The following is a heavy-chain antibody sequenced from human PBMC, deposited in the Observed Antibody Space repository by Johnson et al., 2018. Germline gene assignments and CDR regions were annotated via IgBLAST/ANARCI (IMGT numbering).Heavy chain of an antibody. D-gene: IGHD1-7*01. V-gene: IGHV3-66*02. J-gene: IGHJ6*02. Sequence: EERLVESGGGLVQPGGSLRLSCAASGVTVSSNYMTWVRQAPGKGLEWVSIIYSGGTTYYADSVKGRFTISRDNSKKTRYLQMNSLRAEDTAVYYCAKDINWNYDYYYYGMDVWGQGTTVTVSS. CDR2: IYSGGTT. CDR1: GVTVSSNY. CDR3: AKDINWNYDYYYYGMDV.